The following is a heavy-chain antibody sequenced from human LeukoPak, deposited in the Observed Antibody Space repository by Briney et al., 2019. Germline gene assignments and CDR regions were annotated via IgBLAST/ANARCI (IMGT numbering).Heavy chain of an antibody. CDR2: IYSGDIT. D-gene: IGHD3-22*01. J-gene: IGHJ3*01. CDR1: GFTVSNNY. V-gene: IGHV3-53*01. CDR3: ARGDYFDRAFDV. Sequence: GGSLRLSCAASGFTVSNNYMSWVRQAPGKGLEWVSVIYSGDITYYADSVKGRFTISRDNAKNSLYLQMSSLRVEDTAVYYCARGDYFDRAFDVWGQGTMVTVS.